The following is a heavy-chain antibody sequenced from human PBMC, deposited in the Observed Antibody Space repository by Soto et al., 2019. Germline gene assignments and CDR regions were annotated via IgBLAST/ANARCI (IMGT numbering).Heavy chain of an antibody. V-gene: IGHV4-34*01. Sequence: SETLSLTCAVYGGSFSGYYWSWIRQPPGKGLEWIGEINHSGSTNYNPSLKSRVTIPVDTSKNQFSLKLSSVTAADTAVYHCARGGGKLRFLEWFRAFDIWGQGTMVTVSS. CDR2: INHSGST. D-gene: IGHD3-3*01. J-gene: IGHJ3*02. CDR1: GGSFSGYY. CDR3: ARGGGKLRFLEWFRAFDI.